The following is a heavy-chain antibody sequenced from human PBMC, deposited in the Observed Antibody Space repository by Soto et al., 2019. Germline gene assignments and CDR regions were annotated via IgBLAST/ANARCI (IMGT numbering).Heavy chain of an antibody. Sequence: SGPTLVNPTQTLTLTCTFSGFSLSTSGMCVSWIRQPPGKALEWLARIDWDDDKYYSTSLKTRLTISKDTSKNQVVLTMTNMDPVDTATYYCARIISKYGGGYGMDVWGQGTKVTVSS. CDR1: GFSLSTSGMC. V-gene: IGHV2-70*11. J-gene: IGHJ6*02. CDR3: ARIISKYGGGYGMDV. D-gene: IGHD4-4*01. CDR2: IDWDDDK.